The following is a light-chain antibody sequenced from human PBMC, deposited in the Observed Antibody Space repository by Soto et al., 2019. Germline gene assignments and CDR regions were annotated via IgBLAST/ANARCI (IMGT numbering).Light chain of an antibody. Sequence: EIVLTQSPGTLALSPGEGATLSCRASQSVSKYLAWYQQKPGQAPRLLIYGASSRATGIPDSFSGSGSGTDFTLTISRLESEDYAEDYCQQYISSPTPLGPGTK. CDR1: QSVSKY. CDR3: QQYISSPTP. V-gene: IGKV3-20*01. J-gene: IGKJ1*01. CDR2: GAS.